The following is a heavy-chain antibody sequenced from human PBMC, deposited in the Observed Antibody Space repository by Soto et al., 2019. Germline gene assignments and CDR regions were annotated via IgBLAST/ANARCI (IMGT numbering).Heavy chain of an antibody. CDR3: ARRLGYCSSTSCAPHNYYYYYMDV. V-gene: IGHV4-31*03. CDR1: GGSISSGGYY. J-gene: IGHJ6*03. D-gene: IGHD2-2*01. CDR2: INYSGST. Sequence: PSETLSLTCTVSGGSISSGGYYWSWIRQHPGKGLELIGYINYSGSTYYNPSLKSRVTISVDTSKNQFSLKLSSVTAADTAVYYCARRLGYCSSTSCAPHNYYYYYMDVWGKGTTVTVSS.